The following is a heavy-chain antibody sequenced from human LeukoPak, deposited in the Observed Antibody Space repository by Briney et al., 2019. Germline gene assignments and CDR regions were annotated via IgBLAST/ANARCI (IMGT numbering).Heavy chain of an antibody. CDR1: GVSFSSGDYY. V-gene: IGHV4-31*03. CDR2: ISDSGST. D-gene: IGHD2-21*01. CDR3: AREMDAHPRIVV. J-gene: IGHJ1*01. Sequence: SETLSLTCTVSGVSFSSGDYYWSWIRQHPEKGLEWIGFISDSGSTYYNPSLKSRVIISVDTSKNQFSLNLNSVTAADTAVYYCAREMDAHPRIVVWGQGTLVTVSS.